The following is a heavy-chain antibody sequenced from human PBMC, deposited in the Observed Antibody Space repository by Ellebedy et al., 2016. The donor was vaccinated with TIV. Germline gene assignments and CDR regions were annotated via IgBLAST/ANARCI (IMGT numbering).Heavy chain of an antibody. CDR1: GYRFSSYA. V-gene: IGHV1-18*04. J-gene: IGHJ5*02. CDR2: IHTSLGQT. CDR3: VRVSNFYDRARLDP. D-gene: IGHD3-16*01. Sequence: ASVKVSXXASGYRFSSYAITWVRQASGQGFEWMGWIHTSLGQTEFAPRFQDRLSMTTDTSTSTAYMELRNLKSDDTAVYHCVRVSNFYDRARLDPWGQGTLITVSS.